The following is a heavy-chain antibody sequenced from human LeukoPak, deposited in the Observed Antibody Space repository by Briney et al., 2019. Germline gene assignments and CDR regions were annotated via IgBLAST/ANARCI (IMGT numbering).Heavy chain of an antibody. Sequence: GESLKISCKGSGYSFTSYWITWVRQMPGKGLEWMGRIDPSDSYTNYSPSFQGHVTISADKSISTAYLQWSSLKASDTAMYYCARHYYGSGVTLDYWGQGTLVTVSS. V-gene: IGHV5-10-1*01. D-gene: IGHD3-10*01. CDR3: ARHYYGSGVTLDY. CDR2: IDPSDSYT. J-gene: IGHJ4*02. CDR1: GYSFTSYW.